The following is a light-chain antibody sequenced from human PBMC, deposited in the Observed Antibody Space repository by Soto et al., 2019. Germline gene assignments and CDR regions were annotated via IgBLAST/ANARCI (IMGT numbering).Light chain of an antibody. V-gene: IGKV1-5*03. CDR2: EAS. CDR3: QQYNSYPLT. CDR1: QSISSW. Sequence: DIQITQSPSTLSAFVGDRVSITCRASQSISSWLAWYQQKPGKAPNLLIYEASSLESGVPSRFSGSGSGTEFTLTITSLQPDDFASYYCQQYNSYPLTFGGGTKVDIK. J-gene: IGKJ4*01.